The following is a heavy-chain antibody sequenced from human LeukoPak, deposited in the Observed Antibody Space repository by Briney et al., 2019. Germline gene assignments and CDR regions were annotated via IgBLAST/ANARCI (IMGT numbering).Heavy chain of an antibody. V-gene: IGHV3-30*18. CDR2: ISYDGSNK. CDR3: AKSRSDVVDY. J-gene: IGHJ4*02. Sequence: PGGSLRLSCAASGFTFSSYGMHWVRQAPGKGLEWVAGISYDGSNKYYADSVKGRFTISRENSKNTLYLQMNSLRAEDTAVYYCAKSRSDVVDYWGQGTLVTVSS. CDR1: GFTFSSYG. D-gene: IGHD3-3*01.